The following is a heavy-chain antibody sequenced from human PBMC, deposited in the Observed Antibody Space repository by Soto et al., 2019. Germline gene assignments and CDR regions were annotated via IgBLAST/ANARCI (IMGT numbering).Heavy chain of an antibody. V-gene: IGHV1-69*01. CDR2: IVPIYGTR. CDR3: ARDLDYYGSGSHYYYGMGV. D-gene: IGHD3-10*01. J-gene: IGHJ6*02. CDR1: GGTFRRYA. Sequence: QVQLVQSGAEVKKPGSSVKVSCKASGGTFRRYAFSWVRQAPGQGLEGLGGIVPIYGTRGFAQKFQGRLTITADEPTRTAYMELSSLRAEDTAVYYCARDLDYYGSGSHYYYGMGVWGQGTTVTVSS.